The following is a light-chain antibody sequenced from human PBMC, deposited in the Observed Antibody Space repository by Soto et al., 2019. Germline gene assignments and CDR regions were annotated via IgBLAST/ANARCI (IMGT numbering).Light chain of an antibody. CDR3: RSYDNSLNGYV. Sequence: QSVLTQPPSVSGAPGQRVTISCTVSSSNIGTGYDVHWYQQLPGTAPKLLIYGNTNRPSGVPDRFSGSKSGTSASLAITGLQAGDEADYYCRSYDNSLNGYVFGTGTKVTVL. V-gene: IGLV1-40*01. CDR1: SSNIGTGYD. J-gene: IGLJ1*01. CDR2: GNT.